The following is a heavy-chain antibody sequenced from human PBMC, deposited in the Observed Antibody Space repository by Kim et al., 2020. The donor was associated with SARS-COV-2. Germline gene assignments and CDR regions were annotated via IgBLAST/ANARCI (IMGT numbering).Heavy chain of an antibody. D-gene: IGHD2-2*02. V-gene: IGHV4-59*08. CDR2: FYYSWST. J-gene: IGHJ6*01. Sequence: SETLSLTCTVSGGSISSYYWSWIWQPQGPGLEWDGYFYYSWSTNYNHYLKSQITITVEMSKNQNPLNLSSVTAAATAVDYCARHGGETVVQAAIPYYYY. CDR3: ARHGGETVVQAAIPYYYY. CDR1: GGSISSYY.